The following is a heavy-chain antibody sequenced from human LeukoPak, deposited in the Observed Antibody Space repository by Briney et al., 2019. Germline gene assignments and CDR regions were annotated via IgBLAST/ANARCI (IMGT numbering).Heavy chain of an antibody. CDR2: IYSGGST. V-gene: IGHV3-53*01. CDR1: GFTFSSYW. D-gene: IGHD3-22*01. J-gene: IGHJ4*02. Sequence: GGSLRLSSAGPGFTFSSYWIHWVRQAPGKGLEWVSVIYSGGSTYYADSVKGRFTISRDNSKNTVDLQMNSLRVEDTAVYYCTTDLAYYYDNSGFAGYFDYWGQGTLVTVSS. CDR3: TTDLAYYYDNSGFAGYFDY.